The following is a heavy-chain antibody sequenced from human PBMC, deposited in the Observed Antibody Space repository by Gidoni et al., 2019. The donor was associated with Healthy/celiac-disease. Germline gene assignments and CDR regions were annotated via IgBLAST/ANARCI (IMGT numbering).Heavy chain of an antibody. V-gene: IGHV3-15*01. J-gene: IGHJ4*02. CDR3: TTAWVTMVRGVITHY. CDR2: IKSKTDGGTT. D-gene: IGHD3-10*01. Sequence: EVQLEESGGGLVKPGGSLRLACAASGFTVSNAWMSWVRQAPGKGLEWVGRIKSKTDGGTTDYAAPVKGRFTISRDDSKNTLYLQMNSLKTEDTAVYYCTTAWVTMVRGVITHYWGQGTLVTVSS. CDR1: GFTVSNAW.